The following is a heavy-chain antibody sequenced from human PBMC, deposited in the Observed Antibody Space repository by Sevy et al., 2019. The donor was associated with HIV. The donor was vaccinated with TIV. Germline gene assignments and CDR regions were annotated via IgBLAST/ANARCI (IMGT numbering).Heavy chain of an antibody. CDR1: GGSISSSSYY. J-gene: IGHJ4*02. CDR2: IYYSGST. Sequence: SETLSLTCTVSGGSISSSSYYWGWIRQPPGKGLEWIGSIYYSGSTYYNPSLKSRVTISVDTSKNQFPLKLSSVTAADTAVYYCARVVKWELLFDYWGQGTLVTVSS. CDR3: ARVVKWELLFDY. D-gene: IGHD1-26*01. V-gene: IGHV4-39*01.